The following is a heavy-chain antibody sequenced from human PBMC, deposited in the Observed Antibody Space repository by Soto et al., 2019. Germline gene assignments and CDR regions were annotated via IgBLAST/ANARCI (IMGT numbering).Heavy chain of an antibody. CDR3: ARDLDSSSWFNYYYYYGMDV. J-gene: IGHJ6*02. Sequence: SLRLSCAASGFTFSSYAMHWVRQAPGKGLEWVAVISYDGSNKYYADSVKGRFTISRDNSKNTLYLQMNSLRAEDTAVYYCARDLDSSSWFNYYYYYGMDVWGQGTTVTVSS. D-gene: IGHD6-13*01. CDR2: ISYDGSNK. CDR1: GFTFSSYA. V-gene: IGHV3-30-3*01.